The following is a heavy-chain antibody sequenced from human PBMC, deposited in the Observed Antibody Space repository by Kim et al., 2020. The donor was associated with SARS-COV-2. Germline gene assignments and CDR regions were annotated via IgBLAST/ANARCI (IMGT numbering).Heavy chain of an antibody. Sequence: SETLSLTCTVSGGSISSDYWSWIRQPPGKGLEWIGDIYYTGSTNYNPSLKSRVTISVDTSKNQFSLKLSSVTAADTAVYYCARKKYYYDRSGYYQHYFD. D-gene: IGHD3-22*01. J-gene: IGHJ4*01. CDR3: ARKKYYYDRSGYYQHYFD. CDR1: GGSISSDY. CDR2: IYYTGST. V-gene: IGHV4-59*01.